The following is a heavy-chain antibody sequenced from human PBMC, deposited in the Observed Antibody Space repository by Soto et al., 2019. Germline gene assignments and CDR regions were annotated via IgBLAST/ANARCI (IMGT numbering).Heavy chain of an antibody. CDR1: GGSISSYY. J-gene: IGHJ4*02. D-gene: IGHD3-22*01. CDR3: ARVVTYYYDSSGYYPEYYFDY. Sequence: SETLSLTCTVSGGSISSYYWSWIRQPPGKGLEWIGYIYYSGSTNYNPSLKSRVTISVDTSKNQFSLKLSSVTAADTAVYYCARVVTYYYDSSGYYPEYYFDYWGQGTLVTVSS. CDR2: IYYSGST. V-gene: IGHV4-59*01.